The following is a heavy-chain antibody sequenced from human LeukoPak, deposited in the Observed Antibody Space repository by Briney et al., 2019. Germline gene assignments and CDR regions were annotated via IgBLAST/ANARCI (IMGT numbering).Heavy chain of an antibody. CDR3: ERDAYDILTGYYIDFDY. Sequence: SETLSLTCTVSGYSISSGYYWGWIRQPPGKGLEWIGSIYHSGSTYYNPSLKSRVTISVDTSKNQFSLKLSSVTAADTAVYYWERDAYDILTGYYIDFDYWGQGTLVTVSS. D-gene: IGHD3-9*01. V-gene: IGHV4-38-2*02. J-gene: IGHJ4*02. CDR2: IYHSGST. CDR1: GYSISSGYY.